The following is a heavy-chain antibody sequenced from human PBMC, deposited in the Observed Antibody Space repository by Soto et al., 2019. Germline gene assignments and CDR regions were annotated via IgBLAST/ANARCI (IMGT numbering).Heavy chain of an antibody. CDR2: IKHDGSEV. J-gene: IGHJ5*02. CDR3: AGIQNNWFDP. CDR1: GFTFSSSW. V-gene: IGHV3-7*01. Sequence: EVQLVESGGGLVQPGGSLRLTCTASGFTFSSSWRAWVRQAPGKGLEWVGNIKHDGSEVYYLDSVRGRFTISRASAWTSLYLQVTSLRAEGTAVYYCAGIQNNWFDPWGQGTLVAVSS.